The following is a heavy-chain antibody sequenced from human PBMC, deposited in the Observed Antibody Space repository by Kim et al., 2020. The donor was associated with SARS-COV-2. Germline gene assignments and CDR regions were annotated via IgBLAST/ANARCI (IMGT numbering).Heavy chain of an antibody. CDR1: GFTFSSYG. J-gene: IGHJ4*02. CDR3: AKDPLRYCSSTSCYRGFDY. D-gene: IGHD2-2*02. Sequence: GGSLRLSCAASGFTFSSYGMHWVRQAPGKGLEWVAVISYDGSNKYYADSVKGRFTISRDNSKNTLYLQMNSLRAEDTAVYYCAKDPLRYCSSTSCYRGFDYWGQGTLVTVSS. V-gene: IGHV3-30*18. CDR2: ISYDGSNK.